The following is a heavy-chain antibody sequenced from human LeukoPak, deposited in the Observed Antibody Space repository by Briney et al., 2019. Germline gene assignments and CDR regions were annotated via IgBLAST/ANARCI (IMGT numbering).Heavy chain of an antibody. CDR2: IYDSGST. Sequence: SETLSLTCSVSRGSMNSVYWSWIWQSPAKGLECRWYIYDSGSTNYNPSLKSRVTISVDTSKKPLSLKLRSVTAADTAVYYCARQVTIVRGLRWDYWGQGTLVTVSS. CDR1: RGSMNSVY. J-gene: IGHJ4*02. V-gene: IGHV4-59*01. D-gene: IGHD3-10*01. CDR3: ARQVTIVRGLRWDY.